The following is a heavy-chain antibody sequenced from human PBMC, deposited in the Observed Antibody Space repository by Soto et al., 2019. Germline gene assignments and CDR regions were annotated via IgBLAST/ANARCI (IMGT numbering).Heavy chain of an antibody. CDR2: IYAGTIT. V-gene: IGHV3-53*01. D-gene: IGHD7-27*01. Sequence: GGSLRLSCAVSGITVSSYYMSWVRQAAGKGLEWVSVIYAGTITYYADSVKGRFTIYRDNAKNTVYLQMNSLRADDTAVYYCARGGTSTTYWGLFYNWGQGTLVTVSS. CDR3: ARGGTSTTYWGLFYN. J-gene: IGHJ4*02. CDR1: GITVSSYY.